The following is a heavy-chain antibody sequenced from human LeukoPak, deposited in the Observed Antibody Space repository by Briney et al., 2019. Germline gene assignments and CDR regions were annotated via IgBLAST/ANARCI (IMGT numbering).Heavy chain of an antibody. CDR3: VRDATIYDTSGYYYLW. D-gene: IGHD3-22*01. V-gene: IGHV1-69*13. CDR1: GGTFSRYT. CDR2: IIPIFGTA. J-gene: IGHJ4*02. Sequence: SVKVSCKASGGTFSRYTISWVRQAPGQGLEWMGGIIPIFGTAKYAQKFQGRVTITADESSSTAYMELSSLRSEDTAVCYCVRDATIYDTSGYYYLWWGQGTLVTVSS.